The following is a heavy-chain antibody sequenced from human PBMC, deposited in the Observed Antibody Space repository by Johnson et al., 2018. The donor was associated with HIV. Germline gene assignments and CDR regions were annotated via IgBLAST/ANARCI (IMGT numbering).Heavy chain of an antibody. V-gene: IGHV3-23*04. CDR3: ARDGRLAAAGAWGAFDI. Sequence: VHLVESGGGLVQPGGSLRLSCAASGFTFSSFAMSWVRQAPGKGLEWVSGISSIGGSTYYADSVKGRFTISRDNSKNTLYLQMNSLRAEDTAVYYCARDGRLAAAGAWGAFDIWGQGTMVTVSS. J-gene: IGHJ3*02. CDR1: GFTFSSFA. D-gene: IGHD6-13*01. CDR2: ISSIGGST.